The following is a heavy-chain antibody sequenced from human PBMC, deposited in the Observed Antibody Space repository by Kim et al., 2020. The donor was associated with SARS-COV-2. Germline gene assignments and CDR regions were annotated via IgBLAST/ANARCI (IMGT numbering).Heavy chain of an antibody. CDR2: IGTAGDP. Sequence: GGSLRLSCAASGFTFSSYDMHWVRQAPGKGLEWVSSIGTAGDPYYPGAVKGRFTTSRENATNSLYLQMNSLIAGDTAAYYCARAGRGGSGALSYWGHGT. V-gene: IGHV3-13*05. D-gene: IGHD3-10*01. CDR1: GFTFSSYD. J-gene: IGHJ1*01. CDR3: ARAGRGGSGALSY.